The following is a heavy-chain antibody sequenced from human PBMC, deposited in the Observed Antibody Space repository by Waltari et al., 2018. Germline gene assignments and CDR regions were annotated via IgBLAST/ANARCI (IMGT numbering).Heavy chain of an antibody. J-gene: IGHJ4*02. CDR3: AKDAARGFDY. CDR1: GFTFSSYA. V-gene: IGHV3-23*03. Sequence: EVQLLESGGGLVQPGGSLRLSCAASGFTFSSYAMSWVRQAPGKGLEWVSVIYSGGSTYYADSVKGRFTISRDNSKNTLYLQMNSLRAEDTAVYYCAKDAARGFDYWGQGTLVTVSS. CDR2: IYSGGST. D-gene: IGHD6-6*01.